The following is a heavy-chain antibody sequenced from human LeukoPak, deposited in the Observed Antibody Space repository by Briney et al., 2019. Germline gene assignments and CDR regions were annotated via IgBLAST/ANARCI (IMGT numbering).Heavy chain of an antibody. J-gene: IGHJ4*02. CDR1: GFTFSSYW. D-gene: IGHD2-2*01. CDR3: ARDPIGYCSSTSCSPR. Sequence: PGGSLRLSCAASGFTFSSYWMSWVRQAPGKGLEWVANIKQDGSEKYYVDSVKGRFTISRDNAKNSLYLQMNSPRAEDTAVYYCARDPIGYCSSTSCSPRWGQGTLVTVSS. CDR2: IKQDGSEK. V-gene: IGHV3-7*01.